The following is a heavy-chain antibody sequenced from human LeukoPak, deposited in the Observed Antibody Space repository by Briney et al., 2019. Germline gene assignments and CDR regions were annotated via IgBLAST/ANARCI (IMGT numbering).Heavy chain of an antibody. D-gene: IGHD3-3*01. V-gene: IGHV4-34*01. CDR2: INHSGST. Sequence: SETLSLTCAVYGGSFSGYYWSWIRQPPGKGLEWIGEINHSGSTNYNPSLKSRVTISVDTSKNQFSLKLSSVTAADTAVYYCESSLRSPHYDFWSGYWYWFDPWGQGTLVTVSS. CDR3: ESSLRSPHYDFWSGYWYWFDP. J-gene: IGHJ5*02. CDR1: GGSFSGYY.